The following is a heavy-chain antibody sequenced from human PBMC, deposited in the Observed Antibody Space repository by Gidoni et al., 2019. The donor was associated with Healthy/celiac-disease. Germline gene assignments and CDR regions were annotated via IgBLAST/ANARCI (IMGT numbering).Heavy chain of an antibody. Sequence: QVQLVQSGAEVKKPAASVKVSCKASGYTYTSYGISWVRQAPGQGLEWMGWISAYNCNTNYAQKLQGRVTMTTDTSTSTASMELWSLRSDDTAVYYCARVLSLQLPYGMDVWGQGTTVTVSS. CDR3: ARVLSLQLPYGMDV. J-gene: IGHJ6*02. CDR1: GYTYTSYG. D-gene: IGHD2-2*01. CDR2: ISAYNCNT. V-gene: IGHV1-18*04.